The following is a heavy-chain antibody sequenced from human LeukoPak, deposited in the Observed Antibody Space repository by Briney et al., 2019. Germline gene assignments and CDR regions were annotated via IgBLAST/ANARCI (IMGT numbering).Heavy chain of an antibody. CDR3: SHISSSWPDY. V-gene: IGHV3-23*01. CDR2: TSGSGGST. D-gene: IGHD6-13*01. J-gene: IGHJ4*02. CDR1: AFTLSSLA. Sequence: RGSLRLSCAPSAFTLSSLAMCWDSQAPGKGLEWVSATSGSGGSTYYADSVKGRFTISRDNSKDTLYLEMNSLRAEDTAVYYCSHISSSWPDYAGQGTLVTVSS.